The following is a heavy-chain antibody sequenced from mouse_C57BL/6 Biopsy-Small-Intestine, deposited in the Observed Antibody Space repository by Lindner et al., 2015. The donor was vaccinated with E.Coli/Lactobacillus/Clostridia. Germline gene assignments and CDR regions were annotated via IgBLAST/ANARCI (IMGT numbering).Heavy chain of an antibody. J-gene: IGHJ2*01. V-gene: IGHV1-64*01. CDR3: ARRDWFGQYYFDY. CDR1: GYTFTSYY. CDR2: INPSDGST. Sequence: SVKVSCKASGYTFTSYYMHWVRQAPGQGLEWMGMINPSDGSTSYAQRFQGRVTMTRDTFTSTVYMELSSLISEDTAVYFCARRDWFGQYYFDYWGQGALVTVSS. D-gene: IGHD2-2*01.